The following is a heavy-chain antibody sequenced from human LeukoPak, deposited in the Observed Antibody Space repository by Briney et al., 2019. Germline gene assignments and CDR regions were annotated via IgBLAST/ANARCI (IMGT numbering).Heavy chain of an antibody. J-gene: IGHJ4*02. Sequence: SQTLSLTCTVSGGSINSGDYYWSWIRQHPGTGLEWIGYIYYSGSTSYNPSLKSRVTISVDTSKNQFFLKLKSVTAADTAVYYCARETLEWLLDYWGQGTLVTVSS. CDR1: GGSINSGDYY. CDR3: ARETLEWLLDY. D-gene: IGHD3-3*01. CDR2: IYYSGST. V-gene: IGHV4-31*02.